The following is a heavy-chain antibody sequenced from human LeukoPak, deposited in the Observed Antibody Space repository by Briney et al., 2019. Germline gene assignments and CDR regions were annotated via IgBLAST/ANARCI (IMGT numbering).Heavy chain of an antibody. CDR1: GFTFSSYA. D-gene: IGHD3-10*01. CDR3: AKRRVVRGVSYYFDY. CDR2: ISGSGGST. J-gene: IGHJ4*02. Sequence: GGSLRLSCAASGFTFSSYAMNWVRQAPGKGLEWVSDISGSGGSTHYADSVKGRLSVSRDNSKNTLYLQMNSLRAEDTAVYYCAKRRVVRGVSYYFDYWGQGTLVTVSS. V-gene: IGHV3-23*01.